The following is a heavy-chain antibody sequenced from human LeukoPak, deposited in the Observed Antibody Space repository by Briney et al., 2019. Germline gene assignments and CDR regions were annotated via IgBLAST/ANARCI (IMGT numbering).Heavy chain of an antibody. J-gene: IGHJ2*01. CDR2: IYYSGST. V-gene: IGHV4-59*01. D-gene: IGHD5-12*01. CDR1: GGSISSYY. CDR3: ATDYSGYDWDWYFDL. Sequence: SETLSLTCTVSGGSISSYYWSWIRQPPGKGLEWIGYIYYSGSTNYNPSLKSRVTISVDTSKNQFSLKLSSVTAADTAVYYCATDYSGYDWDWYFDLWGRGTLVTVSS.